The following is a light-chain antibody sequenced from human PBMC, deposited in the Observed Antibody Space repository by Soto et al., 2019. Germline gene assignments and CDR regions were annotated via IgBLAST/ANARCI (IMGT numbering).Light chain of an antibody. CDR2: AAS. J-gene: IGKJ5*01. CDR1: QGISSS. Sequence: IQLTRSSSSLSESLGDRVTITCRASQGISSSLAWYQQKPGKAPKLLIYAASTLQTGVPSRFSGSGSGTDFALTISSLQPEDFATYYCQQLIRYPFTFGQGTRLEI. V-gene: IGKV1-9*01. CDR3: QQLIRYPFT.